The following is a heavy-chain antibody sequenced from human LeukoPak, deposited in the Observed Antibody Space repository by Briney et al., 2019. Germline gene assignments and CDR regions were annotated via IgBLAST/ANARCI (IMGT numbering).Heavy chain of an antibody. CDR3: ARGYSSGKGNAFDI. CDR1: GFSVSSNY. J-gene: IGHJ3*02. CDR2: IYSGGGT. D-gene: IGHD6-19*01. V-gene: IGHV3-53*01. Sequence: PGGSLRLSCVAFGFSVSSNYMSWVRQAPGKGLDGVSVIYSGGGTYYADSVRGRFTISSANSKNTLYLQMNSLRAEDTAVYYCARGYSSGKGNAFDIWGQGTMVTVSS.